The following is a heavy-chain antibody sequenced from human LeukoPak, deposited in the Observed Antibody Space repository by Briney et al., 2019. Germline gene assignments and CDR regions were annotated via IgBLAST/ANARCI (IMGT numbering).Heavy chain of an antibody. J-gene: IGHJ4*02. CDR3: ARSSYYYGSGSYYNAASLIYYFDY. Sequence: PPGGSLRLSCAASGFTFSSYGMHWVRQAPGKGLEWVAFIRYDGSNKYCADSVKGRFTISRDNSKNTLYLHVNSLRPEDTAVYYCARSSYYYGSGSYYNAASLIYYFDYWGQGTLVTVSS. V-gene: IGHV3-30*02. CDR1: GFTFSSYG. CDR2: IRYDGSNK. D-gene: IGHD3-10*01.